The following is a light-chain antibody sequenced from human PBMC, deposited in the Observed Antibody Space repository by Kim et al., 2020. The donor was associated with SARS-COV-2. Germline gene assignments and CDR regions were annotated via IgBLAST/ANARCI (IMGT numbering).Light chain of an antibody. CDR1: QSISSY. CDR2: AAS. V-gene: IGKV1-39*01. Sequence: ASRGDRVTITCRSSQSISSYLNWYQQKPGKAPNLLVYAASGLQRGVPSRFSGSGSGTEFTLTIRSLQPEDSATYYCQQSYNTHRTFGQGTKVDIK. J-gene: IGKJ1*01. CDR3: QQSYNTHRT.